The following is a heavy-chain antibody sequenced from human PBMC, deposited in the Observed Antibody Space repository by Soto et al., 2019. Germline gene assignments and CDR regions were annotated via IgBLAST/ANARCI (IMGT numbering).Heavy chain of an antibody. CDR3: ARDLSSSWSRPFAEYFQH. Sequence: SETLSLTCTVSGGSISSSSYYWGWIRQPPGKGLEWIGSIYYSGSTYYNPSLKSRITINPDTSKNQFSLQLNSVTPEDTAVYYCARDLSSSWSRPFAEYFQHWGQGTLVTVSS. V-gene: IGHV4-39*02. D-gene: IGHD6-13*01. CDR1: GGSISSSSYY. CDR2: IYYSGST. J-gene: IGHJ1*01.